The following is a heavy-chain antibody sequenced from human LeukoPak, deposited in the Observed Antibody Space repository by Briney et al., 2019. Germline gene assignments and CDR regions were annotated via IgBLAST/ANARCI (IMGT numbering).Heavy chain of an antibody. CDR2: XXYDGSNK. CDR3: ARAGYSSGWYNGLDV. J-gene: IGHJ6*02. CDR1: XG. D-gene: IGHD6-19*01. V-gene: IGHV3-30-3*01. Sequence: XGXXXXRXXXGXXLEXXXXXXYDGSNKYYADSVKGRFTISRDTSKNTLYLQMNSLRAEDTAVYYCARAGYSSGWYNGLDVWGQGTTVTVSS.